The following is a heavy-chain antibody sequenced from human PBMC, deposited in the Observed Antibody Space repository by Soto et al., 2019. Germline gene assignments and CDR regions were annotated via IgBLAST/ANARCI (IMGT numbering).Heavy chain of an antibody. V-gene: IGHV3-7*01. CDR1: GFTFSSYW. CDR3: ATEVWVYYDFWSGYSDY. Sequence: GGSLRLSCAASGFTFSSYWMSWVRQAPGKGLEWVANIKEDGSDMYYVDSVKGRFTISRDNAKNSLYLQMNSLRAEDTAVYYCATEVWVYYDFWSGYSDYWGQGTLVTVSS. CDR2: IKEDGSDM. J-gene: IGHJ4*02. D-gene: IGHD3-3*01.